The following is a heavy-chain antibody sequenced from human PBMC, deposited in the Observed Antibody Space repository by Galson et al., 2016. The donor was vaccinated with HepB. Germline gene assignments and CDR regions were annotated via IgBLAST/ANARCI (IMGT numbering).Heavy chain of an antibody. CDR1: GFTFSNYD. V-gene: IGHV3-30*18. J-gene: IGHJ4*02. CDR2: ISYDGDNK. D-gene: IGHD5-24*01. CDR3: AKDTAVQMSTMGYFEF. Sequence: SLRLSCAASGFTFSNYDMHWVRQAPGKGLEWVAVISYDGDNKYYLVSVQGRFTVSRDNFKNTVYLQMNSLRAEDTAVYYCAKDTAVQMSTMGYFEFWGQGTPVTVSS.